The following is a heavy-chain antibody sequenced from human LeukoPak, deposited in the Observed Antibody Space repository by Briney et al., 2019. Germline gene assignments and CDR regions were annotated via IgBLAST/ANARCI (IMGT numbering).Heavy chain of an antibody. V-gene: IGHV3-21*01. D-gene: IGHD2-15*01. CDR1: GFTFSSYS. CDR3: ARDEVVVAANYFDY. J-gene: IGHJ4*02. Sequence: GGSLRLSCAASGFTFSSYSMNWVRQAPGKGLEWVSSISSSSSYIYYADSVKGRFTISRDNAKNSLYLQMYSLRAEDTAVYYCARDEVVVAANYFDYWGQGTLVTVSS. CDR2: ISSSSSYI.